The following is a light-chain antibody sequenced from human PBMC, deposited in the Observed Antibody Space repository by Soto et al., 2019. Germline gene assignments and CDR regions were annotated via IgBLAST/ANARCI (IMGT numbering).Light chain of an antibody. CDR1: SSDVGGYNY. CDR3: CSYAGSYTFYV. Sequence: QSVLTQPHSVSGSPGQSVTISCTGTSSDVGGYNYVSWYQQHPGKAPKLMIYDVSKRPSGVPDRFSGSKSGNTASLTISGFQAEDEADYYCCSYAGSYTFYVFGTGTKVTVL. J-gene: IGLJ1*01. V-gene: IGLV2-11*01. CDR2: DVS.